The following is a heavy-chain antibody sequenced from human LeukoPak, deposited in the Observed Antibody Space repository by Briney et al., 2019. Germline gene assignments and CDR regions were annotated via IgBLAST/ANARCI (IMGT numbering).Heavy chain of an antibody. Sequence: SGTLSLTCAASGGSISSSNWWSWVRQPPGKGLEWIGEIYHSGSTNYNPSLKSRVTISVDKSKNQFSLKLSSVTAADTAVYYCARGGTTVVTPPHFDYWGQGTLVTVSS. V-gene: IGHV4-4*02. D-gene: IGHD4-23*01. CDR1: GGSISSSNW. J-gene: IGHJ4*02. CDR3: ARGGTTVVTPPHFDY. CDR2: IYHSGST.